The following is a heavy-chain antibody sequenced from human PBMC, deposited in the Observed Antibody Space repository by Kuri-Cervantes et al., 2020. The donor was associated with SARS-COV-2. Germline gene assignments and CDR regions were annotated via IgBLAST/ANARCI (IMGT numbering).Heavy chain of an antibody. Sequence: SVKVSCKTSGYTFSRYYMHWVRQAPEQGLEWMGGIIPIFGTANYAQKFQGRVTITADESTSTAYMELSSLRSEDTAVYYCARALPYKAAHPLDVWGQGTTVTVSS. CDR2: IIPIFGTA. D-gene: IGHD6-13*01. CDR3: ARALPYKAAHPLDV. V-gene: IGHV1-69*13. J-gene: IGHJ6*02. CDR1: GYTFSRYY.